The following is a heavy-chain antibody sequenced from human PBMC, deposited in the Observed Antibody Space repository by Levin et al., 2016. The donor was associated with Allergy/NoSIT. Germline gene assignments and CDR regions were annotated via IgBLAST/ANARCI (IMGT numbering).Heavy chain of an antibody. D-gene: IGHD4-23*01. CDR3: AKFDGWQLLDY. CDR1: GFNFISYA. J-gene: IGHJ4*02. CDR2: ISFDGNDK. V-gene: IGHV3-30-3*02. Sequence: GESLKISCEASGFNFISYAMHWVRQAPGRGLEWVAAISFDGNDKYYADSVEGRFTISRDNSKNTLYLEMTTLNTEDTAMYFCAKFDGWQLLDYWGQGTLVTVSS.